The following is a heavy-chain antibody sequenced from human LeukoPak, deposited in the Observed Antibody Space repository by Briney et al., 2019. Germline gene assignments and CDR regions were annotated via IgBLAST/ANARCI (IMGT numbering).Heavy chain of an antibody. CDR1: GYTFNNYG. V-gene: IGHV1-18*01. D-gene: IGHD3-9*01. CDR3: AKDWHILTGRSCFDP. CDR2: VSPYNGDT. Sequence: ASVRVSCKASGYTFNNYGISWVRQAPGQGLEWMGWVSPYNGDTNYAQKFQGRVTMSTDTSTNIAYMELRSLRFDDTAIYYCAKDWHILTGRSCFDPWGQGTLVTVSS. J-gene: IGHJ5*02.